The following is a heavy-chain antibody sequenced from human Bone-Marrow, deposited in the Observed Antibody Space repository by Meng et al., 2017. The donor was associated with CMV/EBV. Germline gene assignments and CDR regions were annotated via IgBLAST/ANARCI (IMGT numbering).Heavy chain of an antibody. Sequence: QVQLHQWGGGLLKPSETLSLTCAVYGGSFSGYYWSWIRQPPGKGLEWIAEINHSGNTNYNPSLKSRVTISVDTSKNQFSLKLSSVTAADTAVYYCATVGLGMNWFDPWGQGTLVTVSS. CDR1: GGSFSGYY. CDR2: INHSGNT. CDR3: ATVGLGMNWFDP. V-gene: IGHV4-34*01. J-gene: IGHJ5*02.